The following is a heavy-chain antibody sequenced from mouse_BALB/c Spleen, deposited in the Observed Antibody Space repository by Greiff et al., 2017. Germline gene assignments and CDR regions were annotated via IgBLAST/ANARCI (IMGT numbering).Heavy chain of an antibody. CDR2: ISSGGGST. V-gene: IGHV5-12-1*01. Sequence: EVKVEESGGGLVKPGGSLKLSCAASGFAFSSYDMSWVRQTPEKRLEWVAYISSGGGSTYYPDTVKGRFTISRDNAKNTLYLQMSSLKSEDTAMYYCARQNLTGTRFAYWGQGTLVTVSA. J-gene: IGHJ3*01. CDR1: GFAFSSYD. D-gene: IGHD4-1*01. CDR3: ARQNLTGTRFAY.